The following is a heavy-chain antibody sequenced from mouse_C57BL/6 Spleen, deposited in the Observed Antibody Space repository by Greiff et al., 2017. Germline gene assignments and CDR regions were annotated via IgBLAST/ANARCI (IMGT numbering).Heavy chain of an antibody. J-gene: IGHJ2*01. CDR2: ILPSIGRT. D-gene: IGHD4-1*01. V-gene: IGHV15-2*01. CDR3: ARGLGRDPYYFDY. Sequence: QVQLQQSGSELRSPGSSVKLSCKDFDSEVFPIAYMSWVRQKPGHGFEWIGGILPSIGRTIYGGKFEDKATLDADTLSNTAYLELNSLTSEDSAIYYCARGLGRDPYYFDYWGQGTTLTVSS. CDR1: DSEVFPIAY.